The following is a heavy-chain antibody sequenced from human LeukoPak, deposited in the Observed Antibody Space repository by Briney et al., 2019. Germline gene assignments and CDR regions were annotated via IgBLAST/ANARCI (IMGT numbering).Heavy chain of an antibody. Sequence: SGTLSLTCAVSGASISSSYWWSWVRQPPGKGLEWIGEIYHSGSTNYNPPLKSRVTISVDKSKNQFSLKMSSVTAADTAVYFCAREAGADGDYVGGFDYWGQGTLVTVSS. CDR3: AREAGADGDYVGGFDY. D-gene: IGHD4-17*01. CDR2: IYHSGST. V-gene: IGHV4-4*02. J-gene: IGHJ4*02. CDR1: GASISSSYW.